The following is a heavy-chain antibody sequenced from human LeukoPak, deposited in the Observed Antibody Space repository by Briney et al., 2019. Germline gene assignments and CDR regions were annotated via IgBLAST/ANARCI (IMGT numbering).Heavy chain of an antibody. V-gene: IGHV3-21*01. D-gene: IGHD6-13*01. CDR2: ISSSSSYI. CDR1: GFTFSSYS. J-gene: IGHJ4*02. Sequence: PGGSLRLYCAASGFTFSSYSMKWVRQAPGKGLEWVSSISSSSSYIYYADSVKGRFTISRDNAKNSLYLQMNSLRAEDTAVYYCARDCPFSFIAAAAPFDYWGQGTLVTVSS. CDR3: ARDCPFSFIAAAAPFDY.